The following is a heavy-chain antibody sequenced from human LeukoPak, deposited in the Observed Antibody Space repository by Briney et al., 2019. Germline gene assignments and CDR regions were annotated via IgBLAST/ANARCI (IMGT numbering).Heavy chain of an antibody. J-gene: IGHJ4*02. D-gene: IGHD3-22*01. CDR1: GFTVSTDY. CDR2: IFRDDTT. CDR3: ARAAYDSGSYIVNHDY. V-gene: IGHV3-53*01. Sequence: QPGGSLRLSCAASGFTVSTDYMSWVRQAPGKGLEWVSVIFRDDTTYYADSVKGRFTISRDNSNNTLYLQMSSLRAEDTAVYYCARAAYDSGSYIVNHDYWGQGTLVTVSS.